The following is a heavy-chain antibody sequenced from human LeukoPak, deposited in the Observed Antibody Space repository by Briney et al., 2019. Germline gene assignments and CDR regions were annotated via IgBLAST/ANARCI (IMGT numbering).Heavy chain of an antibody. CDR1: GGTFSSYA. Sequence: ASVKVSCKASGGTFSSYAISWVRQAPGQGLEWMGRIIPIFGIANYAQKFRGRVTITADKSTSTAYMELSSLRSEDTAVYYCAGVHDYGDFPFDYWGQGTLVTVSS. V-gene: IGHV1-69*04. D-gene: IGHD4-17*01. CDR2: IIPIFGIA. J-gene: IGHJ4*02. CDR3: AGVHDYGDFPFDY.